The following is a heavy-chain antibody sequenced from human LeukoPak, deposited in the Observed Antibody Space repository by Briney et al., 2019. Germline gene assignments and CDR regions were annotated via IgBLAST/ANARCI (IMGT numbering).Heavy chain of an antibody. CDR3: ARAGYYYGSSGYPPDY. V-gene: IGHV1-18*01. CDR2: ISAYNGNT. D-gene: IGHD3-22*01. Sequence: ASVKVSCKASGYTFTSYGISWVRQAPGQGLEWMGWISAYNGNTNYAQKLQGRVTMTTDTSTSTAYMELRSLRSDDTAVYYCARAGYYYGSSGYPPDYWGQGTLVTVSS. CDR1: GYTFTSYG. J-gene: IGHJ4*02.